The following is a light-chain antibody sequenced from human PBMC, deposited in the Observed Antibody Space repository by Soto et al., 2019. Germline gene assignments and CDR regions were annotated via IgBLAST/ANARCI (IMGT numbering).Light chain of an antibody. J-gene: IGKJ4*01. Sequence: LLTQYPATLSLSPGERATLSCGASQSVSSYLAWYQQKPGQAPRLLIYDASNRATGIPARFSGSGSGTDFTLTISSLEPEDFAVYYCQQRSNWPLTFGGGTKVDIK. CDR3: QQRSNWPLT. CDR2: DAS. V-gene: IGKV3-11*01. CDR1: QSVSSY.